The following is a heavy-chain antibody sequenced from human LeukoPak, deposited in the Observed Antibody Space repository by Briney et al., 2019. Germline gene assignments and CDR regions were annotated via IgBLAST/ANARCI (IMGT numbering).Heavy chain of an antibody. V-gene: IGHV3-30*02. CDR3: AKDLRHFDWSGNYFDY. J-gene: IGHJ4*02. CDR2: IRYDGSNA. D-gene: IGHD3-9*01. Sequence: GGSLRLSCAASGFIFSSYGMHWVRQAPSKGLEWLAFIRYDGSNAYYADSVKGRFTISRDNFRNTLYLQMNSLRAEDTAVYYCAKDLRHFDWSGNYFDYWGQGTLVTVSS. CDR1: GFIFSSYG.